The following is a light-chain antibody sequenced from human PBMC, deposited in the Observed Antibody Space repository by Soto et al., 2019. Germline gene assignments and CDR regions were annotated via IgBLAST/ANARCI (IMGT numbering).Light chain of an antibody. J-gene: IGKJ5*01. V-gene: IGKV1-39*01. CDR3: KKSYSTPIT. CDR2: AAS. CDR1: QSISSS. Sequence: DIQMTQSPSSLSASVGDRVTITCRATQSISSSLNWYQQKPWKAPNLLSYAASNLQSGVPSRFSGSGSGTDFTLTITSLYPEDVVNYYYKKSYSTPITFGQGTRLQIK.